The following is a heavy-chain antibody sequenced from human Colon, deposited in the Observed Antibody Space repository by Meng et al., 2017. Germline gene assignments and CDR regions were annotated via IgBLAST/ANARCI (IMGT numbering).Heavy chain of an antibody. CDR2: VYYTGSA. Sequence: QVQLTGSGPRLVRPSETLCLLCNLSGGSVSSPSYYWSWIRQTPGKGLEWIGYVYYTGSANYNPSLKSRVTISVDTSKNHFSLNLTSVTAADTAVYYCARDLDTYYLDFWGQGTLVTVSS. CDR3: ARDLDTYYLDF. D-gene: IGHD3-10*01. V-gene: IGHV4-61*03. J-gene: IGHJ4*02. CDR1: GGSVSSPSYY.